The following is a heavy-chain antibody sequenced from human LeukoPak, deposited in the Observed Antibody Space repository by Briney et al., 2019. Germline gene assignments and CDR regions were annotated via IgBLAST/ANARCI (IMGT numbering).Heavy chain of an antibody. CDR3: ARGLVSIAARNDWFDP. Sequence: SETLSLTCAVYGGSFSGYYWSWIRQPPGKGLEWIGEINHSGSTNYNPSLKSRVTISVDTSKNQFSLKLSSVTAADTAVYYCARGLVSIAARNDWFDPWGQGTLVTVSS. J-gene: IGHJ5*02. CDR2: INHSGST. V-gene: IGHV4-34*01. D-gene: IGHD6-6*01. CDR1: GGSFSGYY.